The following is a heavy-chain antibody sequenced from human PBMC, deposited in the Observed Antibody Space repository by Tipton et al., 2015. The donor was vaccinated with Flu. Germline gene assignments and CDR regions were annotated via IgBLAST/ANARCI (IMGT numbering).Heavy chain of an antibody. D-gene: IGHD2-15*01. CDR1: GDSISRGSYY. V-gene: IGHV4-61*02. J-gene: IGHJ4*02. Sequence: TLSLTCTVSGDSISRGSYYYNWIRQPAGEGLEWIGRIYTNANTNYKASLKSRVTISIDRSRNQFSLRLSSVTAADTAVYYCARDGDSICSSGRCFDYWGRGIVVTVTS. CDR2: IYTNANT. CDR3: ARDGDSICSSGRCFDY.